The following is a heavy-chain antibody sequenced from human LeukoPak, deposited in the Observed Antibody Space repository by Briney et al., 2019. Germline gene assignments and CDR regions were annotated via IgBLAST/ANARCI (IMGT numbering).Heavy chain of an antibody. CDR3: ARGAAWFDP. Sequence: SETLSLTCTVSGGSISSYYWSWIRQPPGKGLEWIGYLYYSGSTNYNPSLKSRVTISVDTSRNQFSLKLSSVTAADTAVYYCARGAAWFDPWGQGTLVIVSS. CDR1: GGSISSYY. J-gene: IGHJ5*02. V-gene: IGHV4-59*01. CDR2: LYYSGST.